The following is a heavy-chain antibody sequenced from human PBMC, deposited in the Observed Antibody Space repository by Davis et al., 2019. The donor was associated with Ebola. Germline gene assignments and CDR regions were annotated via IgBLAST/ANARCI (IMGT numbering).Heavy chain of an antibody. CDR1: GGSFTGFS. Sequence: MPSETLSLTCAVYGGSFTGFSWSWLRQTPGKGLEWIGEINHSGSTNYNPSLKSRVTISLDTYNNQFSLKLTSVTAADTAMYYGARVTIAARPISDSFDIWGQGTVVTVSS. CDR2: INHSGST. CDR3: ARVTIAARPISDSFDI. J-gene: IGHJ3*02. V-gene: IGHV4-34*01. D-gene: IGHD6-6*01.